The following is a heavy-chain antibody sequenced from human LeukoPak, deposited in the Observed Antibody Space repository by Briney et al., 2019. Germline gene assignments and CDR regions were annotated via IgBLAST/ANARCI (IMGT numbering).Heavy chain of an antibody. D-gene: IGHD6-19*01. J-gene: IGHJ4*02. CDR1: GGSISSSSYY. V-gene: IGHV4-39*01. Sequence: SETLSLTCTVSGGSISSSSYYWGWIRRPPGKGLEWIGSIYYSGSTYYNPSLKSRVTISVDTSKNQFSLKLSSVTAADTAVYYCVRLYSSGWYGDYWGQGTLVTVSS. CDR2: IYYSGST. CDR3: VRLYSSGWYGDY.